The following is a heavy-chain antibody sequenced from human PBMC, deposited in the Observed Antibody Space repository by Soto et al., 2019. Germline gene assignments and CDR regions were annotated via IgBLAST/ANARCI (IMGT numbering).Heavy chain of an antibody. CDR2: ISYDGSNK. V-gene: IGHV3-30*18. CDR3: AKDRIIEMATIHFDY. Sequence: GGSLRLSCAASGFTFSSYGMHWVRQAPGKGLEWVAVISYDGSNKYYADSVKGRFTISRDNSKNTLYLQMNSLRAEDTAVYYCAKDRIIEMATIHFDYWGQGTLVTVSS. D-gene: IGHD5-12*01. CDR1: GFTFSSYG. J-gene: IGHJ4*02.